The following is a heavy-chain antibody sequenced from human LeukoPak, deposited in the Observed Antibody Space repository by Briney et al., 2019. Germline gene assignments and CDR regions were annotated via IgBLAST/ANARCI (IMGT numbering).Heavy chain of an antibody. J-gene: IGHJ4*02. Sequence: GGSLRLSCAASGFTFSTYWMSWVRQAPGKGLEWVANIKEDGSEKYYGDSVKGRFTISRDNAKNSLYLQMNSLRAEDTAVYYCARDRYSGYDSEIFDYWGQGTLVTVSS. V-gene: IGHV3-7*03. CDR3: ARDRYSGYDSEIFDY. CDR1: GFTFSTYW. CDR2: IKEDGSEK. D-gene: IGHD5-12*01.